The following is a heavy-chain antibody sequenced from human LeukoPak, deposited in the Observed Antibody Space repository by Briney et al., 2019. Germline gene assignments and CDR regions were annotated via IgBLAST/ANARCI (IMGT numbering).Heavy chain of an antibody. CDR3: ARRVYSSSWYWYFDL. CDR2: IYYSGST. V-gene: IGHV4-59*01. Sequence: SETLSLTCTVSGGSISSYYWSWIRQPPGKGLEWIGYIYYSGSTNYNPSLKSRVTISVDTSKNQFSLKLSSATAADTAVYYCARRVYSSSWYWYFDLWGRGTLVSVSS. J-gene: IGHJ2*01. CDR1: GGSISSYY. D-gene: IGHD6-13*01.